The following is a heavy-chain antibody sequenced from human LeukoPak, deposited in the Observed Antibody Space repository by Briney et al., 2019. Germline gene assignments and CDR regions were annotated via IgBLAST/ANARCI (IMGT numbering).Heavy chain of an antibody. CDR3: VRDRGTYRPIDY. D-gene: IGHD1-26*01. V-gene: IGHV3-21*04. CDR1: GFNFGPYT. Sequence: GGSLRLSCVASGFNFGPYTMNWVRLAPGKGLEWVSSISYTGTYIYYADSVKGRFTISRDNAQNSLYLQMNSLRAEDTAIYYCVRDRGTYRPIDYWGQGALVTVSS. CDR2: ISYTGTYI. J-gene: IGHJ4*02.